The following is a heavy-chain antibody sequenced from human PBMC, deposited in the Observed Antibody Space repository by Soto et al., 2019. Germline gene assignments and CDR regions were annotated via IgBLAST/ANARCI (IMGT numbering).Heavy chain of an antibody. J-gene: IGHJ5*02. Sequence: EVLLLESGGGLVHPGGSLLLSCAGSGFSFRSYAIAWVRQAPGKGLEWVSAISGDAATTSYAESVKGRFAISRDNSKSTLYLQMSSLRVEDTAVYYCARDRFRTASSCYFTWGQGTLVTVSS. CDR2: ISGDAATT. V-gene: IGHV3-23*01. D-gene: IGHD2-2*01. CDR3: ARDRFRTASSCYFT. CDR1: GFSFRSYA.